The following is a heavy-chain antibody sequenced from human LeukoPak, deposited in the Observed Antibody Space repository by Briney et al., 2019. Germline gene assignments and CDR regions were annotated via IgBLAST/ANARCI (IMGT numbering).Heavy chain of an antibody. CDR1: EFTFTNYG. CDR3: ARVRVILTTMASFSY. Sequence: GGSLRLSCTASEFTFTNYGMHWVRQAPGKGLEWVAVISNDGTEKYYADSVKGRFTISRDNSENTLYLQLNSLRPDDTAVYYCARVRVILTTMASFSYWGLGTLVSVSS. CDR2: ISNDGTEK. J-gene: IGHJ4*02. V-gene: IGHV3-30-3*01. D-gene: IGHD3-9*01.